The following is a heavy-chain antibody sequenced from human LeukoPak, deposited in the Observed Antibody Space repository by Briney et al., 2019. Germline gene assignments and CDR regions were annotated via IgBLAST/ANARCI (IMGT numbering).Heavy chain of an antibody. CDR2: ISAYNGNT. D-gene: IGHD3-22*01. Sequence: ASVKVSCKASGYTFTSYGISWVRQAPGQGLEGMGWISAYNGNTNYAQKLQGRVTMTTDTSTSTAYMELRSLRSDDTAVYYCARVNYYDSSGFHGWFDPWGQGTLVSVSS. V-gene: IGHV1-18*01. J-gene: IGHJ5*02. CDR3: ARVNYYDSSGFHGWFDP. CDR1: GYTFTSYG.